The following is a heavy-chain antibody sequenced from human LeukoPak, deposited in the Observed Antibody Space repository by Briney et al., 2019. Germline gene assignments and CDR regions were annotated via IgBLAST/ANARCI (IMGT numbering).Heavy chain of an antibody. J-gene: IGHJ4*02. CDR1: GYTFTGYY. CDR2: INPNSGGT. D-gene: IGHD3-22*01. V-gene: IGHV1-2*02. Sequence: GASVKVSCKTSGYTFTGYYVHWVRQAPGQGLEWMGWINPNSGGTNYAQRFQGRVTMTRETSISTAYMELSRLKSDDTAVYYCARSSGYSPQDFAYWGQGTLVTVSS. CDR3: ARSSGYSPQDFAY.